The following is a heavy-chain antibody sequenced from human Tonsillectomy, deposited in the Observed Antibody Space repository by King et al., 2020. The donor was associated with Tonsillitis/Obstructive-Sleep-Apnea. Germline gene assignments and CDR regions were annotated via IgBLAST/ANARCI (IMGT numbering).Heavy chain of an antibody. CDR1: GFTFSDYY. J-gene: IGHJ4*02. D-gene: IGHD3-16*01. V-gene: IGHV3-11*05. CDR3: ARVPYMITFGGDPRFDY. Sequence: VQLVESGGGLVKPGGSLRLSCAASGFTFSDYYMSWIRQAPGKGLEWISYISSGSSSSNYADSVKGRFTISRDNTKNSLFLQMNRLRAEDTAVYYCARVPYMITFGGDPRFDYWGQGTLVTVSS. CDR2: ISSGSSSS.